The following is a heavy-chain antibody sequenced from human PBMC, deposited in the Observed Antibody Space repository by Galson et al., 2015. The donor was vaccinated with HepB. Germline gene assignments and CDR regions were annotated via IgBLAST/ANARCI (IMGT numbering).Heavy chain of an antibody. V-gene: IGHV3-20*04. CDR2: INWNGGST. CDR1: GFTFDDYG. D-gene: IGHD3-10*01. CDR3: ARGHVLLWFGELGAFDI. Sequence: SLRLSCAASGFTFDDYGMSWVRQAPGKGLEWVSGINWNGGSTGYADSVKGRFTISRDYAKNSLYLQMNSLRAEDTALYYCARGHVLLWFGELGAFDIWGQGTVVTVSS. J-gene: IGHJ3*02.